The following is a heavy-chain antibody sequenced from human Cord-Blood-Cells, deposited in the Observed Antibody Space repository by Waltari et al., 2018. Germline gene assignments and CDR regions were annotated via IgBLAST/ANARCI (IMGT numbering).Heavy chain of an antibody. D-gene: IGHD3-3*01. J-gene: IGHJ4*02. CDR3: AKGDYGILEWLLFDY. V-gene: IGHV3-23*01. Sequence: EVQLLESGGGLVQPGGSLRLSCAASGFTFSSYAMSWVRQAPGKGLEWVSAISGSGGRTYYADSVKGRFTISRDNSKNTLYLQMNSLRAEDTAVYYCAKGDYGILEWLLFDYWGQGTLVTVSS. CDR2: ISGSGGRT. CDR1: GFTFSSYA.